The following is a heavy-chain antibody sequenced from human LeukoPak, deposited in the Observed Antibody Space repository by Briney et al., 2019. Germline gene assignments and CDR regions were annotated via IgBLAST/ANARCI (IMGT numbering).Heavy chain of an antibody. CDR3: TRNNWFDP. Sequence: PSETLSLTCAVYGGSFSSYYWSWIRQSPEKGLEWIGEINHSGTTKHNPSLKSRVTISVDTPQNQFSLRLSSVTAADTAVYYCTRNNWFDPWGQGTLVTVSS. CDR2: INHSGTT. J-gene: IGHJ5*02. CDR1: GGSFSSYY. V-gene: IGHV4-34*01.